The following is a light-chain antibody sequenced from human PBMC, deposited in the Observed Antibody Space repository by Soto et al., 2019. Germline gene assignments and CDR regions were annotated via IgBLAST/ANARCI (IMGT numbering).Light chain of an antibody. CDR2: WAA. CDR1: QSVLYSPNNKNY. J-gene: IGKJ1*01. CDR3: QLHHSAPQR. Sequence: DIVMTQSPDSLAVSLGERATINCKSSQSVLYSPNNKNYLAWYQQRPGQPPKLLIYWAATRESGVPDRASGSGCGPDFTLTLRSLQLGDGAFYYCQLHHSAPQRFGQGTKVEIK. V-gene: IGKV4-1*01.